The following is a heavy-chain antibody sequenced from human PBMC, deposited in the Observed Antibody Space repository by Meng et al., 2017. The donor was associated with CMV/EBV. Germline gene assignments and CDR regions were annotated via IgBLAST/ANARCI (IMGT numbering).Heavy chain of an antibody. D-gene: IGHD3-16*01. J-gene: IGHJ4*02. V-gene: IGHV3-30*02. CDR2: IRYEGSNK. Sequence: QGQLVGYGGFVVMCGGSLRFSCAVVGFTFSSYCMHWVRQASGKGLGLVAFIRYEGSNKYYADSVEGRFTLSRDNSKNTLYLQMNSLRAEDTAVYYCAKDTGFGGYFDYWGQGTLVTVSS. CDR3: AKDTGFGGYFDY. CDR1: GFTFSSYC.